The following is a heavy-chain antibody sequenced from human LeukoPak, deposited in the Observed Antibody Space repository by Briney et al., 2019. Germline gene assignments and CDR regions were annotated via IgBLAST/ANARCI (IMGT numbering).Heavy chain of an antibody. V-gene: IGHV4-39*01. D-gene: IGHD4-17*01. CDR1: VGSLSSSSYY. CDR2: IYYSGST. CDR3: ARLDVGEEGSLFDY. J-gene: IGHJ4*02. Sequence: SETLSLTCTVSVGSLSSSSYYWGWIRQPPGKGLEWLGSIYYSGSTYYNPSLKSRVTISVDTSKNQFSLKLSSVTAADTAVYYCARLDVGEEGSLFDYWGQGTLVTVSS.